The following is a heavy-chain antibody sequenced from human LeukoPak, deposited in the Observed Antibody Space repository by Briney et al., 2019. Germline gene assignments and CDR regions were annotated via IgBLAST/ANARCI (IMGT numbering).Heavy chain of an antibody. J-gene: IGHJ3*01. D-gene: IGHD6-19*01. V-gene: IGHV3-7*01. Sequence: GGSLRLSRAASGFIFSSYYMIWVRQAPGKGLEWVANIRQDGSAQFYADSVRGRFTISRDNAKNSLYLHMNSLRDEDTAVYYCARWLYSSGWAIDYWGQGTMVTVSS. CDR3: ARWLYSSGWAIDY. CDR2: IRQDGSAQ. CDR1: GFIFSSYY.